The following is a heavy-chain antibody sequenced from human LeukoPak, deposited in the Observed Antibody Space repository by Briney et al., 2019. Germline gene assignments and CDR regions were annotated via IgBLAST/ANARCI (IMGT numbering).Heavy chain of an antibody. V-gene: IGHV4-59*01. Sequence: ASETLSLTCTVSGGSISSYYWSWIRQPPGKGLEWIGYIYYTGSTKYNPSLKSRVTISVDTSRNQFSLKLSSVTAADTAVYYCARGNYYGSGSFPSYYFDYWGQGTLVTVSS. CDR3: ARGNYYGSGSFPSYYFDY. CDR1: GGSISSYY. CDR2: IYYTGST. J-gene: IGHJ4*02. D-gene: IGHD3-10*01.